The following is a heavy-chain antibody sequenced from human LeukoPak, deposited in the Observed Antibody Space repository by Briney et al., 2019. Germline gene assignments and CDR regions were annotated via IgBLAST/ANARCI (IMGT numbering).Heavy chain of an antibody. D-gene: IGHD2-2*01. CDR3: ARSRYCSSTSCYGFLDY. J-gene: IGHJ4*02. CDR1: GFTFSTYG. CDR2: IWYDGSNK. Sequence: PGGSLRLSCAAPGFTFSTYGMHWVRQAPAKGLQWVPVIWYDGSNKQYADSVKGRFTISRDNSKNTLYLQMNSLRAEDTAVYYCARSRYCSSTSCYGFLDYWGQGTLVTVSS. V-gene: IGHV3-33*01.